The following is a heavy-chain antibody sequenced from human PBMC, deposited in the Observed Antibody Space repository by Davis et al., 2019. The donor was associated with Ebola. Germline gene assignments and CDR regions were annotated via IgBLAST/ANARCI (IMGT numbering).Heavy chain of an antibody. Sequence: ASVKVSCKASGYTFTSYGISWVRQAPGQGLEWMGWISAYNGNTNYAQKLQGRVTMTTDTSTSTAYMEVGSLRSDDTAVYYCARENFQYAAYDSWGQGTLVTVSS. D-gene: IGHD2-15*01. CDR3: ARENFQYAAYDS. CDR1: GYTFTSYG. V-gene: IGHV1-18*01. J-gene: IGHJ4*02. CDR2: ISAYNGNT.